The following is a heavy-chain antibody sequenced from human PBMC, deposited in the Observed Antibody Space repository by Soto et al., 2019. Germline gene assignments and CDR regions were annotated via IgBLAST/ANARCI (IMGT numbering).Heavy chain of an antibody. CDR2: IYYSGST. J-gene: IGHJ4*02. CDR3: ARSPEATVTAFDY. Sequence: QVQLQESGPGLVKPSQTLSLTCTVSGGSISSGGYYWSWIRQHPGKGLEWIGYIYYSGSTYYNPSLKSRVTVSLDXXKNQFSRKLSSVTAADTAVYYCARSPEATVTAFDYWGQGTLVTVSS. V-gene: IGHV4-31*03. D-gene: IGHD4-17*01. CDR1: GGSISSGGYY.